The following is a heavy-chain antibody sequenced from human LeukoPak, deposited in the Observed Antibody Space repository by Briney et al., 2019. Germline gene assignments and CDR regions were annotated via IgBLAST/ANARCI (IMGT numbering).Heavy chain of an antibody. CDR3: TREYCGGDCYSYYFDY. D-gene: IGHD2-21*02. Sequence: GASVKVSCKASGYTFTSYDINWVRQATGQGLEWMGWMNPNSGNTGYAQKFQGRVTMTRNTSISTAYMELSSLRSEDTALYYCTREYCGGDCYSYYFDYWGQGTLVTVSS. V-gene: IGHV1-8*01. J-gene: IGHJ4*02. CDR2: MNPNSGNT. CDR1: GYTFTSYD.